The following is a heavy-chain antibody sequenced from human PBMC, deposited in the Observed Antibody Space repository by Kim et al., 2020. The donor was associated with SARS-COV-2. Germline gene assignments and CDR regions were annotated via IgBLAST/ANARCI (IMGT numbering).Heavy chain of an antibody. V-gene: IGHV3-11*05. J-gene: IGHJ4*02. CDR3: AKEETTSPKNFDC. CDR2: T. Sequence: TNYAHSVKGRFTVSRDNTKNSLFLQITSLTADDTAVYYCAKEETTSPKNFDCWGQGALVTVSS. D-gene: IGHD1-1*01.